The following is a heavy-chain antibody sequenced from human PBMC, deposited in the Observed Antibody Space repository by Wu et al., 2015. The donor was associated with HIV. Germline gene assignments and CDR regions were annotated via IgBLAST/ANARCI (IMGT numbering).Heavy chain of an antibody. Sequence: QVQLVQSGAEVKKPGASVKVSCKASGYTFTRFYMHWVRRAPGQGLEWMGIINPSGGYTNYAQNFQGRVTMTRDTSTNTVYMELSSLRSEDTAVYFCARDFPGFNYQQPVPSSDWPGGGELGRPWGQGTLVTVSS. J-gene: IGHJ5*02. V-gene: IGHV1-46*01. CDR1: GYTFTRFY. CDR3: ARDFPGFNYQQPVPSSDWPGGGELGRP. D-gene: IGHD6-19*01. CDR2: INPSGGYT.